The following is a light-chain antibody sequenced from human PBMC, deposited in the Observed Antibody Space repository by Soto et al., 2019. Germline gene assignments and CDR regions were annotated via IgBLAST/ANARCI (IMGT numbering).Light chain of an antibody. V-gene: IGKV1-5*01. CDR1: QTISNW. CDR2: DAS. Sequence: DIQLTQSPSTLSASVGDRVTITCRASQTISNWLAWYQQRPGKAPQLLISDASRLESGVPSRFSGSGSGTEFTLTISGLQPDDFATYYCHQFNTWTFGQGTTGDIK. CDR3: HQFNTWT. J-gene: IGKJ1*01.